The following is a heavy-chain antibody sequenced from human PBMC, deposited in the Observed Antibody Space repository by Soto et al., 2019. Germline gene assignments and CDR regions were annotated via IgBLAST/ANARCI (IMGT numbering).Heavy chain of an antibody. CDR2: IYYSGST. V-gene: IGHV4-59*01. CDR1: GGSISSYY. D-gene: IGHD3-3*01. CDR3: AGSHDFWVGRSYSYMDV. Sequence: SETLSLTCTVSGGSISSYYWSWIRQPPGKGLEWIGYIYYSGSTNYNPSLKSRVTISVDTSKNQFSLKLSSVTAADTAVYYCAGSHDFWVGRSYSYMDVWGKGTTVTVSS. J-gene: IGHJ6*03.